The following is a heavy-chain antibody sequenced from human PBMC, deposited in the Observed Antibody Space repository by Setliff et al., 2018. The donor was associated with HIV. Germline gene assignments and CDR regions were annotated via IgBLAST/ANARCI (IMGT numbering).Heavy chain of an antibody. D-gene: IGHD1-26*01. J-gene: IGHJ4*02. CDR1: GFTFSNHV. CDR3: AKGAGPTTLAEPFDS. Sequence: PGGSLRLSCAASGFTFSNHVMNWVRQAPGKGLEWVSAISTSGGAADYADSVKGRFTISRDNSKSTLYLQMTNLRAEDTALYFCAKGAGPTTLAEPFDSWGQGTLVTVSS. CDR2: ISTSGGAA. V-gene: IGHV3-23*01.